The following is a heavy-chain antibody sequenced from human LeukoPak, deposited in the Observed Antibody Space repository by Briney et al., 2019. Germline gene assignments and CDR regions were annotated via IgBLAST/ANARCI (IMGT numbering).Heavy chain of an antibody. CDR1: GGSFSGYY. Sequence: SETLSLTCAVYGGSFSGYYWSWIRQPPGKGLEWIGEINHSGSTNYNPSLKSRVTISVDTSKNQFSLKLSSVTAADTAVYYCARWSSFYYSYMDVWGKGTTVTVSS. CDR3: ARWSSFYYSYMDV. V-gene: IGHV4-34*01. CDR2: INHSGST. D-gene: IGHD6-13*01. J-gene: IGHJ6*03.